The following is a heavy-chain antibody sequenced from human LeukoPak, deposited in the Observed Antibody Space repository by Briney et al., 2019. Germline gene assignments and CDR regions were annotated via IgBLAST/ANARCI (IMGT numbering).Heavy chain of an antibody. J-gene: IGHJ4*02. Sequence: GGSLRLSCAASGFTVSSNYMSWVRQAPGKGLEWVSAISGSGGSTYYADSVKGRFTISRDNSKNTLYLQMNSLRAEDTAVYYCAKASNYDILTGYVYYFDYWGQGTLVTVSS. V-gene: IGHV3-23*01. CDR3: AKASNYDILTGYVYYFDY. CDR1: GFTVSSNY. D-gene: IGHD3-9*01. CDR2: ISGSGGST.